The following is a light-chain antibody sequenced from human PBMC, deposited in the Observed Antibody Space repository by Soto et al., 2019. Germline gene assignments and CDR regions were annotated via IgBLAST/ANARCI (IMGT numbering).Light chain of an antibody. CDR1: QCINTR. Sequence: TQSPVTLSLFPGDRVTLSCRASQCINTRLAWYQHRPGQAPRLLIYQTSIRAAGIPARFSASGTGTDFTFTINTLQSEDFAVYCCQQYDAWPITFGQGTRLEIK. CDR2: QTS. V-gene: IGKV3D-15*03. J-gene: IGKJ5*01. CDR3: QQYDAWPIT.